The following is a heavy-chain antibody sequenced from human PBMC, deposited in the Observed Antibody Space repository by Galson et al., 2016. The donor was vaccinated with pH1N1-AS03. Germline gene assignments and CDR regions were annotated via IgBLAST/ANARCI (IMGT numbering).Heavy chain of an antibody. J-gene: IGHJ6*02. D-gene: IGHD3-3*01. Sequence: SLRLSCAASGFTFSSYEMNWVRQAPGKGLEWVSVIHPGGDTYNADSVKGRFTISRDNFENMVYLQMNSLRPEDTAVYYCAGDEGFANGINVWGQGTTVTVSS. V-gene: IGHV3-66*02. CDR1: GFTFSSYE. CDR2: IHPGGDT. CDR3: AGDEGFANGINV.